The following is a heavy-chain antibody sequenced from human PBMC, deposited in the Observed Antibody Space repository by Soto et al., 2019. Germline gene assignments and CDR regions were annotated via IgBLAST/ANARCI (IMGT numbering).Heavy chain of an antibody. Sequence: ASVKVSCKASGYTFTSYGISWVRQAPGQGLEWMGWISAYNGNTNYAQKLQGRVTMTTDTSTSTAYMELRSLRSDDTAVYYCARTYYGYVWGSYKVFDIWGQGTMVTVSS. CDR3: ARTYYGYVWGSYKVFDI. J-gene: IGHJ3*02. CDR2: ISAYNGNT. V-gene: IGHV1-18*01. CDR1: GYTFTSYG. D-gene: IGHD3-16*01.